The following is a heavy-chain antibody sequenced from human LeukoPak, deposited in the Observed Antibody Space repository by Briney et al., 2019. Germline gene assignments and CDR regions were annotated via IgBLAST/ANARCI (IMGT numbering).Heavy chain of an antibody. CDR2: INPSGGST. CDR3: ARDREIVVVVAAALRYYYYYGMDV. D-gene: IGHD2-15*01. J-gene: IGHJ6*02. V-gene: IGHV1-46*01. CDR1: GYTFTSYY. Sequence: ASVKVSCKASGYTFTSYYMHWVRQAPGQGLEWMGIINPSGGSTSYAQKFQGRVTMTRDTSTSTVYMELSSLRSEDTAAYYCARDREIVVVVAAALRYYYYYGMDVWGQGTTVTVSS.